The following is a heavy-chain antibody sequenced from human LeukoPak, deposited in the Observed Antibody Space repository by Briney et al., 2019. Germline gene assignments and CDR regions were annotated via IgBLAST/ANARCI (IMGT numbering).Heavy chain of an antibody. CDR2: INHSGST. J-gene: IGHJ5*02. CDR3: ARLRITMVRGVIYSP. CDR1: GGSFSGYY. V-gene: IGHV4-34*01. Sequence: SSETLSLTCAVYGGSFSGYYWSWIRQPPGKGLEWIGEINHSGSTNYNPSLKSRVTISVDTSKNQFSLKLSSVTAADTAVYYCARLRITMVRGVIYSPWGQGTLVTVSS. D-gene: IGHD3-10*01.